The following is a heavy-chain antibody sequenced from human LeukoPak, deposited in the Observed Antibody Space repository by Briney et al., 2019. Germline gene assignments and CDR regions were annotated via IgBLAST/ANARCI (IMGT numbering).Heavy chain of an antibody. CDR2: ISRDGSNK. Sequence: GRPLRLSCAASGFTFSSYGMHWVRQAPGKGLEWVAVISRDGSNKYYADSVKGRFTISRDNSKNTLYLQMNSLRGEDTAVYYCAKAMYADYDSSDLWGQGTLVTVSS. CDR3: AKAMYADYDSSDL. V-gene: IGHV3-30*18. D-gene: IGHD3-22*01. CDR1: GFTFSSYG. J-gene: IGHJ4*02.